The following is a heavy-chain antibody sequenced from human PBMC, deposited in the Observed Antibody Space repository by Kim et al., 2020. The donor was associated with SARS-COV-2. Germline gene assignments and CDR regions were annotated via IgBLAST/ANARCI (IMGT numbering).Heavy chain of an antibody. CDR1: GYTFTSHA. J-gene: IGHJ6*02. CDR2: INTNTGNP. CDR3: AGGLYSGNWNYGMDV. D-gene: IGHD6-13*01. V-gene: IGHV7-4-1*02. Sequence: ASVKVSCKASGYTFTSHAMNWVRQAPGQGLEWMGWINTNTGNPTYAQDFTGRFVFSLDTSVSAAYLQISSLKAEDTAVYYCAGGLYSGNWNYGMDVWGQGTAVTVSS.